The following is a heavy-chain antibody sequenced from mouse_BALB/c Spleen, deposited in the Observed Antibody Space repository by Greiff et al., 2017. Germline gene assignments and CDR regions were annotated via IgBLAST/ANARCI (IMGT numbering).Heavy chain of an antibody. CDR3: ARRMVRRVFAY. V-gene: IGHV1-9*01. Sequence: QVQLQQSGAELMKPGASVKISCKATGYTFSSYWIEWVKQRPGHGLEWIGEILPGSGSTNYNEKFKGKATFTADTSSNTAYMQLSSLTSEDSAVYYCARRMVRRVFAYWGQGTLVTVSA. CDR1: GYTFSSYW. D-gene: IGHD2-2*01. CDR2: ILPGSGST. J-gene: IGHJ3*01.